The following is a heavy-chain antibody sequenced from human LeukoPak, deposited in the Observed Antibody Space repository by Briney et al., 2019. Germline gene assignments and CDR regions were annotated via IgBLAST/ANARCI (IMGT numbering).Heavy chain of an antibody. V-gene: IGHV1-18*01. J-gene: IGHJ3*02. CDR1: GYIFTSYG. CDR3: ARGSVWGSSDAFDI. Sequence: ASVKVSCEASGYIFTSYGFAWVRQAPGQGLEWMGWISALNGNTNYAQKFQGRATMTTDTSTSTAYMELRSLTSDDTAMYYCARGSVWGSSDAFDIWGQGTMVTVSS. CDR2: ISALNGNT. D-gene: IGHD3-16*01.